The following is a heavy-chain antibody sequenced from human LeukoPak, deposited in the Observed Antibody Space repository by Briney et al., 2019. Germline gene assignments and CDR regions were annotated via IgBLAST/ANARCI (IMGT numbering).Heavy chain of an antibody. D-gene: IGHD4-17*01. V-gene: IGHV1-2*02. J-gene: IGHJ4*02. CDR1: GYTFTGYY. CDR3: ARGDYGDYGVDY. Sequence: ASVKVSCKASGYTFTGYYMHWVRQAPGQGLEWMGWINPNSGGTNYAQKFQGRVTMTRDTSISTAYMELSRLRSDDTAVCYCARGDYGDYGVDYWGQGTLVTVSS. CDR2: INPNSGGT.